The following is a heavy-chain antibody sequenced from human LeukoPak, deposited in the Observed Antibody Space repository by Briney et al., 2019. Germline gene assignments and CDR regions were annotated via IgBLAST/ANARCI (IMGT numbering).Heavy chain of an antibody. CDR2: ISAYNGNT. CDR1: GYTFTSYG. CDR3: ARDPPLRFLEWLSTDYYGMDV. V-gene: IGHV1-18*01. J-gene: IGHJ6*02. Sequence: ASVKVSFKASGYTFTSYGISWVRQAPGQGLEWMGWISAYNGNTNYAQKLQGRVTMTTDTSTSTAYMELRSLRSDDTAVYYCARDPPLRFLEWLSTDYYGMDVRGQGTTVTVSS. D-gene: IGHD3-3*01.